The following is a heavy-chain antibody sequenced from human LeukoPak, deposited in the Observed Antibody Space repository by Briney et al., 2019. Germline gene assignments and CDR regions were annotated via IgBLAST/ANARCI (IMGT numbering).Heavy chain of an antibody. J-gene: IGHJ4*02. V-gene: IGHV4-38-2*01. CDR3: ARRRLMGSYYFDY. CDR2: IYHGGST. CDR1: GYSISSGYC. Sequence: SETLSLTCAVSGYSISSGYCWGWIRQPPGKGLEWIGSIYHGGSTYYNPSLKSRVTISVDTSKNQLSLKLSSVTAADTAVYYCARRRLMGSYYFDYWGQGTLVTVSS. D-gene: IGHD1-26*01.